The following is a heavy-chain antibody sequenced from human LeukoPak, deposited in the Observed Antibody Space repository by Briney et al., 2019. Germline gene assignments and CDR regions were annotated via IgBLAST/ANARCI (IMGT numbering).Heavy chain of an antibody. V-gene: IGHV3-23*01. Sequence: GGSLRLSCAASGFTFSSYAVSWVRQAPGKWLEWVSAISGSGGSTYYADSVKGRFTISRDNSKNALYLQMNRLRAEDTAVYYCAKDGVVVPAASPFDYWGQGTLVTVSS. CDR1: GFTFSSYA. CDR2: ISGSGGST. CDR3: AKDGVVVPAASPFDY. J-gene: IGHJ4*02. D-gene: IGHD2-2*01.